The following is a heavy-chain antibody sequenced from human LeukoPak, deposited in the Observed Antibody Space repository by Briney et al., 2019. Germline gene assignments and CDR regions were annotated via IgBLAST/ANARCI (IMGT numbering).Heavy chain of an antibody. Sequence: GGCLRLSCAASGFTFSTYSMTWVRQGPGKGLEWVSSIYPNGGSTFYADSVKGRFTISRDNSMNTLYLQMSSLRTEDTAIYYCTKDVVPDSGWDLDYWGQGTLVTVSS. J-gene: IGHJ4*02. V-gene: IGHV3-23*01. CDR3: TKDVVPDSGWDLDY. CDR1: GFTFSTYS. D-gene: IGHD6-19*01. CDR2: IYPNGGST.